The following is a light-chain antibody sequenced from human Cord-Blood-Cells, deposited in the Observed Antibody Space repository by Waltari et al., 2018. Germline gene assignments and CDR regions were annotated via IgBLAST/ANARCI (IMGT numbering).Light chain of an antibody. CDR3: CSYAGSCVV. V-gene: IGLV2-11*01. Sequence: QSALTQPRSVSGSPGQSVTISCTGTSSDVGGYNYVSWYQQHPGKAPKLMIYDVSKRPSGVPDRFSGSKSGNTASLTISGLQAEDEADYYCCSYAGSCVVFG. CDR2: DVS. J-gene: IGLJ2*01. CDR1: SSDVGGYNY.